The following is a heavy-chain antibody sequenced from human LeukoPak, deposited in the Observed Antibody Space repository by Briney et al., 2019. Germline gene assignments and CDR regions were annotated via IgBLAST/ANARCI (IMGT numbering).Heavy chain of an antibody. J-gene: IGHJ3*02. V-gene: IGHV4-34*01. D-gene: IGHD2-2*01. CDR3: AKGGVVPAAHDAFDI. CDR2: INHSGST. CDR1: GGSFSGYY. Sequence: SETLSLTCAVYGGSFSGYYWSWIRQPPGKGLEWIGEINHSGSTNYNPSLKSRVTISVDTSKNQFSLKLSSVTAADTAVYYCAKGGVVPAAHDAFDIWGQGTMVTVSS.